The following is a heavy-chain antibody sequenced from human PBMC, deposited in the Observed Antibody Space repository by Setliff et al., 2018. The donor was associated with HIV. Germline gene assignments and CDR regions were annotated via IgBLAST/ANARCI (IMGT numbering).Heavy chain of an antibody. CDR2: IWIDGNRK. CDR3: ATLARFAPDY. Sequence: PGGSLRLSCAMSGFTFSDYNIYWVRQSPAKGLEWVALIWIDGNRKEYADSVKGRFTISRDNSKNTVYLQMSTLRAEDTAIYSCATLARFAPDYWSQGTQGTVPQ. J-gene: IGHJ4*02. CDR1: GFTFSDYN. V-gene: IGHV3-33*01.